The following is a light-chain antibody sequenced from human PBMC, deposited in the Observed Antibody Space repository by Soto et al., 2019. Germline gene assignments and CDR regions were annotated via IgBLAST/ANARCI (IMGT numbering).Light chain of an antibody. V-gene: IGLV2-11*01. CDR3: CSYAGSYSLGV. Sequence: QSALTQPRSVSGSPGQSVTISCTGTSSDVGGYGFVSWYQQHPGKAPKLMIYDVTKRPSGVPDRFSGSKSGNSASLTISGLQAEDEADYYCCSYAGSYSLGVFGGGTQLTVL. CDR1: SSDVGGYGF. J-gene: IGLJ3*02. CDR2: DVT.